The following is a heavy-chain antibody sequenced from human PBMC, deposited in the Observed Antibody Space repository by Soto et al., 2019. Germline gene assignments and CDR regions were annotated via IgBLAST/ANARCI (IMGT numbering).Heavy chain of an antibody. J-gene: IGHJ5*02. CDR1: GYTFTTYG. CDR2: ISAYNGNT. CDR3: ARSHSSSWYDLRFDP. D-gene: IGHD6-13*01. V-gene: IGHV1-18*01. Sequence: QVQLVQSGAEVKKPGASVKVSCKASGYTFTTYGISWVRQAPGQGLEWMGWISAYNGNTKYAQMRQGRVTMTTDTSTSTAYMELRSLRSGDTAVYYCARSHSSSWYDLRFDPWGQGTLVTVSS.